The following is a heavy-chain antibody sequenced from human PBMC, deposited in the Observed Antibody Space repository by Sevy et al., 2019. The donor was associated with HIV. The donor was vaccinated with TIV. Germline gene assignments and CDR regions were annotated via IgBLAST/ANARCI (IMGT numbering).Heavy chain of an antibody. V-gene: IGHV1-8*01. D-gene: IGHD1-26*01. Sequence: ASVKVSCKASGYTFTSYDINWVRQATGQGLEWMGWMNPNNGNTGYAQMFQGRVTMTRNTSISTAYMELSSLRSEDTAVYYCARGFWGGSYLTFDYWGRGTLVTVSS. CDR1: GYTFTSYD. CDR2: MNPNNGNT. CDR3: ARGFWGGSYLTFDY. J-gene: IGHJ4*02.